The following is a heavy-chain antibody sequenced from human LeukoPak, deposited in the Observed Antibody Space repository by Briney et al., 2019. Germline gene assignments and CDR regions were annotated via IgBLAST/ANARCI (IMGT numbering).Heavy chain of an antibody. D-gene: IGHD6-13*01. CDR2: IKQDGSQK. Sequence: GGSLRLSCAASGFTFSTYWMSWVRQAPGKGLEWVANIKQDGSQKHSVDSVKGRFTISRDNAKNSLYLQMNSLRAEDTAMYYCARIGYSSSGFDYWGQGTLVTVSS. CDR1: GFTFSTYW. J-gene: IGHJ4*02. V-gene: IGHV3-7*01. CDR3: ARIGYSSSGFDY.